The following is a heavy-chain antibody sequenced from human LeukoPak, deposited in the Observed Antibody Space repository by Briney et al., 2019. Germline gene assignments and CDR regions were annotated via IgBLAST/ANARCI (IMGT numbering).Heavy chain of an antibody. CDR1: GFTFSSYG. Sequence: GGSLRLSCAASGFTFSSYGMHWVRQAPGKGLEWVAVIWYDGSNKYYADSVKGRFTISRDNSKNTLYLQMNSLRAEDTAVYYCARDLCSSTSCTLFDYWGQGTLVTVSS. D-gene: IGHD2-2*01. CDR2: IWYDGSNK. CDR3: ARDLCSSTSCTLFDY. J-gene: IGHJ4*02. V-gene: IGHV3-33*01.